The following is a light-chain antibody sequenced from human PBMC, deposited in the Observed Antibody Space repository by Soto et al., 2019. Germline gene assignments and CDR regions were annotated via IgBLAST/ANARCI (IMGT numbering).Light chain of an antibody. J-gene: IGKJ3*01. CDR3: EHYSNWPPT. V-gene: IGKV3-15*01. CDR2: YAS. Sequence: EMVMTQSPATLSVSPGERVTLSCRASESVHRNLAWYQQKPGQGPSLLIYYASTRATGVPDRFTGSGSGTDFTLTTTSLQSEEFGVDHGEHYSNWPPTFGPGTKVEIK. CDR1: ESVHRN.